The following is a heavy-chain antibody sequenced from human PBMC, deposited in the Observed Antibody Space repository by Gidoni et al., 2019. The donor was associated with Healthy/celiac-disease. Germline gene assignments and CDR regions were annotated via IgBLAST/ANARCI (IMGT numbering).Heavy chain of an antibody. Sequence: EVQLVESGGGLIQPGGSLRLSCAASGFTVSRNYMSWVRQAPGKGLEWVSVIYSGGSTYSADSVKGRFTISRDNSKNTLYLQMNSLRAEDTAVYYCARAGWSISGTIFEPWGQGTLVTVSS. CDR3: ARAGWSISGTIFEP. J-gene: IGHJ5*02. CDR1: GFTVSRNY. CDR2: IYSGGST. D-gene: IGHD3-3*01. V-gene: IGHV3-53*01.